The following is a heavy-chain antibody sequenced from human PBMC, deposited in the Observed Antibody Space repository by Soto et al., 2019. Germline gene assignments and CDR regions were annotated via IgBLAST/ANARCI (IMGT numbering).Heavy chain of an antibody. Sequence: SETLSLTCAVYGGSFSGYYWSWIRQPPGKGLEWIGEINHSGSTNYNPSLKSRVTISVDTSKNQFSLKLSSVTAADTAVYYCANVTARRTLSADYWGQGTLVTVSS. CDR3: ANVTARRTLSADY. CDR2: INHSGST. J-gene: IGHJ4*02. D-gene: IGHD3-16*02. V-gene: IGHV4-34*01. CDR1: GGSFSGYY.